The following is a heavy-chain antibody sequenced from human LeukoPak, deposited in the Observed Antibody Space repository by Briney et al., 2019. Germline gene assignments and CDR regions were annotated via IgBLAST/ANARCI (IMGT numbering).Heavy chain of an antibody. CDR3: AKDRSSGSPEYFQH. D-gene: IGHD6-19*01. CDR1: GFTFSSYG. CDR2: ISYDGSNK. J-gene: IGHJ1*01. Sequence: PGRSLRLSRAASGFTFSSYGMHWVRQAPGKGLEWAAVISYDGSNKYYADSVKGRFTISRDNSKNTLYLQMNSLRAEDTAVYYCAKDRSSGSPEYFQHWGQGTLVTVSS. V-gene: IGHV3-30*18.